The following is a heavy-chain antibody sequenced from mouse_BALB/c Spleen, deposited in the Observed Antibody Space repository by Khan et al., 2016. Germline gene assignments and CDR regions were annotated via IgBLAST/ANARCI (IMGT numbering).Heavy chain of an antibody. V-gene: IGHV5-17*02. CDR1: GFTFSSFG. Sequence: EVELVESGGGLVQPGGSRKLSCAASGFTFSSFGMHWVRQAPEKGLEWVAYISSGSTTIYYADTVKGRFTISRDNPKNSLFLQMTSLRSEDTAMXYCARSGLGRNYAMDYWGQGTSVTVSS. CDR2: ISSGSTTI. D-gene: IGHD4-1*01. CDR3: ARSGLGRNYAMDY. J-gene: IGHJ4*01.